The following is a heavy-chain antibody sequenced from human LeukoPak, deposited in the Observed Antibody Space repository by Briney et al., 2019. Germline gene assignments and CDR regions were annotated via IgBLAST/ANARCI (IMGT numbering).Heavy chain of an antibody. CDR1: GGTFSSYA. CDR2: MNPNSGNT. CDR3: ARGAHHYDFWSGYYTGYYYYGMDV. V-gene: IGHV1-8*02. J-gene: IGHJ6*02. D-gene: IGHD3-3*01. Sequence: ASVKVSCKASGGTFSSYAISWVRQATGQGLEWMGWMNPNSGNTGYAQKFQGRVTMTRNTSISTAYMELSSLRSEDTAVYYCARGAHHYDFWSGYYTGYYYYGMDVWGQGTTVTVSS.